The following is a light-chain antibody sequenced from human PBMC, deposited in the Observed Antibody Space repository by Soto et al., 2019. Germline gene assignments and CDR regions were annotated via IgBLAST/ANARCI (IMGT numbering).Light chain of an antibody. J-gene: IGKJ3*01. Sequence: EVVLTQSPATRSLSPGERATLSCRANQSVSANYLAWYQQKPGQAPRLLIYGASSRATGIPDRFSGSGSGTDFTLTISRLEPEDFAVFYCHQYGSSPFTFGPGTKVDIK. CDR1: QSVSANY. CDR3: HQYGSSPFT. CDR2: GAS. V-gene: IGKV3-20*01.